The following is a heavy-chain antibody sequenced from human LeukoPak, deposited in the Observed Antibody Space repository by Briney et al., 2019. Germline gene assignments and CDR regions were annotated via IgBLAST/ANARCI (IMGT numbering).Heavy chain of an antibody. J-gene: IGHJ4*02. D-gene: IGHD3-3*02. Sequence: ASVKVSCKASVYTFTNFYIHWVRQAPGQRLEWMGWMNPNSGDTSYAREFQDRVTMTRDTSLNIAYMELSRLRSDDTAVYFCARRRINCIIANCYVDYWGQGTLVTVSS. CDR3: ARRRINCIIANCYVDY. V-gene: IGHV1-2*02. CDR1: VYTFTNFY. CDR2: MNPNSGDT.